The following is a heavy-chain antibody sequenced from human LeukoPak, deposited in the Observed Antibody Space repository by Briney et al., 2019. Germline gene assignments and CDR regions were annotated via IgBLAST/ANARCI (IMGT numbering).Heavy chain of an antibody. CDR1: GGTFSSYA. CDR2: IIPIFGTA. CDR3: AKVADYYDSSGYYY. V-gene: IGHV1-69*05. Sequence: SVKVSCKASGGTFSSYAISWVRQAPGQGLEWMGGIIPIFGTANYAQKFQGRVTITTDESTSTAYMELSSLRSEDTAVYYCAKVADYYDSSGYYYWGQGTLVTVSS. D-gene: IGHD3-22*01. J-gene: IGHJ4*02.